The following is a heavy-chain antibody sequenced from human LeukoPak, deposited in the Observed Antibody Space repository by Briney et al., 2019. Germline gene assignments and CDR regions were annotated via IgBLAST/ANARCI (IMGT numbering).Heavy chain of an antibody. CDR1: GFTFSNFW. J-gene: IGHJ6*02. D-gene: IGHD6-19*01. Sequence: GGSLRLSCTASGFTFSNFWMGWVRQAPGKGLEWVANIKQDETEKFYLGSVKGRFTISRDNAKNSLYLQMNSLRAEDTAVYYCARDVAVAYYYYGMDVWGQGTTVTVSS. CDR2: IKQDETEK. V-gene: IGHV3-7*01. CDR3: ARDVAVAYYYYGMDV.